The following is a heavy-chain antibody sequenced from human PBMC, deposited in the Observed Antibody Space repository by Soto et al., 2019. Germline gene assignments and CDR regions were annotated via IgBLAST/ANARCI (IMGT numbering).Heavy chain of an antibody. Sequence: EVQLAESGGGLAQPGGSLRLSCAASGFTLSGYAMDWVRQAPGKGLEYVSGISSNGVGTYYANSVQGRFTISRDNSKNTXYLQMGSLRPXDXAVYYCARRARPDFYYMDVWGKGTTVTVSS. CDR3: ARRARPDFYYMDV. J-gene: IGHJ6*03. D-gene: IGHD6-6*01. CDR1: GFTLSGYA. CDR2: ISSNGVGT. V-gene: IGHV3-64*01.